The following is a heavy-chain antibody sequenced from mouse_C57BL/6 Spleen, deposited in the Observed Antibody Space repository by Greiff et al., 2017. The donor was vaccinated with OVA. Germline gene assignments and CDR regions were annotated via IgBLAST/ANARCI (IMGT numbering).Heavy chain of an antibody. CDR1: GYAFTNYL. CDR2: INPGSGGT. CDR3: ARGPEDFDY. V-gene: IGHV1-54*01. J-gene: IGHJ2*01. Sequence: VQLQQSGAELVRPGTSVKVSCKASGYAFTNYLIEWVKQRPGQGLEWIGVINPGSGGTNYNEKFKGKATLTADKSSSTAYMQLSSLTSEDSAVYFCARGPEDFDYWGQGTTLTVSS.